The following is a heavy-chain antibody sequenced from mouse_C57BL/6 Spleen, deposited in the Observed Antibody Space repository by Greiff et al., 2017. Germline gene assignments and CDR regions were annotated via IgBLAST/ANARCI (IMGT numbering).Heavy chain of an antibody. J-gene: IGHJ3*01. D-gene: IGHD2-3*01. CDR2: LYPGDGDT. Sequence: QVQLQQSGPELVKPGASVQISCKASGYAFSSSWMNWVKQRPGTGLEWIGRLYPGDGDTTYNGTFKGTATLTADKSASTAYMQLSSLTSEDSAVYFCAGEDDDGYLCGGQGTMGTVSA. CDR1: GYAFSSSW. V-gene: IGHV1-82*01. CDR3: AGEDDDGYLC.